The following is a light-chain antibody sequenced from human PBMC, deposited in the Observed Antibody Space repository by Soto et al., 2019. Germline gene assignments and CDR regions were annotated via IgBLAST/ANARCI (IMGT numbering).Light chain of an antibody. J-gene: IGKJ5*01. CDR2: DAS. CDR1: QDISNY. Sequence: IQMTQSPTSLSASVGDRVTITCQASQDISNYLNWYQQKPGKAPKLLIYDASNLETGVPSRFSGSGSGTDFTFTISSLQPEDMATYYCQQYDNLPTFGQGTRLEIK. V-gene: IGKV1-33*01. CDR3: QQYDNLPT.